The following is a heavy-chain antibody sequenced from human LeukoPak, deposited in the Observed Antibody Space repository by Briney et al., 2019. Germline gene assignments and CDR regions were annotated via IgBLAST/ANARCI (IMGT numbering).Heavy chain of an antibody. Sequence: PGGSLRLSCAASGFTFSSYGMHWVRQAPGKGLEWVAVIWYDGSNKYYADSVKGRFTISRDNSKNTLYLQMNSLRAEDTAVYYCARAGVVTATGDAFDIWGQGTMVTVSS. J-gene: IGHJ3*02. V-gene: IGHV3-33*01. D-gene: IGHD2-21*02. CDR2: IWYDGSNK. CDR1: GFTFSSYG. CDR3: ARAGVVTATGDAFDI.